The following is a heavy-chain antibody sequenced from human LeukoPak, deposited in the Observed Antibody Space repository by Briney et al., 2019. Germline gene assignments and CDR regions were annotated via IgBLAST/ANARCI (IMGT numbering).Heavy chain of an antibody. CDR3: ARVVLAADFDS. J-gene: IGHJ4*02. CDR2: IKPNSGGT. CDR1: GYTFSGYY. D-gene: IGHD6-13*01. V-gene: IGHV1-2*02. Sequence: GASVKVSCKASGYTFSGYYIHWVRQAPGQGLEWMGWIKPNSGGTAYAQKFQSRVTMTWDTSISTAYMEVSRLRSDDTAVYYCARVVLAADFDSWGQGTLVTVSS.